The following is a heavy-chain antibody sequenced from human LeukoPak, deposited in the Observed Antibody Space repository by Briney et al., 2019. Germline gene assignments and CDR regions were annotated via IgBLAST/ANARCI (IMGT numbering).Heavy chain of an antibody. CDR2: INHSGST. J-gene: IGHJ4*02. CDR3: ARGLGPATPGETPYSGSYTTYYFDY. D-gene: IGHD1-26*01. Sequence: SETLSLTCAVYGGSFSGYYWSWIRQPPGKGLEWIGEINHSGSTNYNPSLKSRVTISVDTSKNQFSLKLSSVTAADTAVYYCARGLGPATPGETPYSGSYTTYYFDYWGQGTLVTVSS. V-gene: IGHV4-34*01. CDR1: GGSFSGYY.